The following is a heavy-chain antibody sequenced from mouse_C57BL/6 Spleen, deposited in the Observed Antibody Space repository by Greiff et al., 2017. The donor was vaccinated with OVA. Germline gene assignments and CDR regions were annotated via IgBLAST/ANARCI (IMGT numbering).Heavy chain of an antibody. D-gene: IGHD1-1*01. V-gene: IGHV1-77*01. CDR3: ASIGIYYYGSSSYARDY. J-gene: IGHJ4*01. CDR1: GYTFTDYY. Sequence: QVQLKQSGAELVKPGASVKISCKASGYTFTDYYINWVKQRPGQGLEWIGKIGPGSGSTYYNEKFKGKATLTADKSSSTAYMQLSSLTSEDSAVYFCASIGIYYYGSSSYARDYWGQGTSVTVSS. CDR2: IGPGSGST.